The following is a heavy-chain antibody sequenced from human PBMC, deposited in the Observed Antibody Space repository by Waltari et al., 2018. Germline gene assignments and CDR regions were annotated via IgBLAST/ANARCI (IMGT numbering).Heavy chain of an antibody. CDR1: GGSISSGSYY. CDR2: IYTSGST. Sequence: QVQLQESGPGLVKPSQTLSLTCPVSGGSISSGSYYWRWIRQPAGKGLEWIGRIYTSGSTNYNPSLKSRVTISGDTSKNQFSLKLSSVTAADTAVYYCARDTYYDSSGYRAFDIWGQGTMVTVSS. V-gene: IGHV4-61*02. D-gene: IGHD3-22*01. CDR3: ARDTYYDSSGYRAFDI. J-gene: IGHJ3*02.